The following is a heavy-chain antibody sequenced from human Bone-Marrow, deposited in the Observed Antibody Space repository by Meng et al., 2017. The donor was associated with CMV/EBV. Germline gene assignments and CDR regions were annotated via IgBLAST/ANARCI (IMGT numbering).Heavy chain of an antibody. Sequence: SVKVSCKASGGTFSSYAISWVRQAPGQGLEWMGGIIPIFGTANYAQKFQGRVTITTDESTSTAYMELSSLRSEDTAVYYCASDWAARPEGYYYGMDVWGQGTTVTVSS. CDR2: IIPIFGTA. CDR1: GGTFSSYA. J-gene: IGHJ6*02. D-gene: IGHD6-6*01. CDR3: ASDWAARPEGYYYGMDV. V-gene: IGHV1-69*05.